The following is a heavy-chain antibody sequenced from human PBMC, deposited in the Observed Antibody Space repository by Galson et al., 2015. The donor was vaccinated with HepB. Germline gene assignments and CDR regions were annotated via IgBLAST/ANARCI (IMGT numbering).Heavy chain of an antibody. D-gene: IGHD3-9*01. CDR3: ASRPVTQLRYFDWDYLK. J-gene: IGHJ4*02. V-gene: IGHV1-69-2*01. CDR2: VDPEDGET. CDR1: GYTFTDYY. Sequence: VKVSCKVSGYTFTDYYMHWVQQAPGKGLEWMGLVDPEDGETIYAEKFQGRVTITADTSTDTAYMELSSLRSEDTAVYYCASRPVTQLRYFDWDYLKWGQGTLVTVSS.